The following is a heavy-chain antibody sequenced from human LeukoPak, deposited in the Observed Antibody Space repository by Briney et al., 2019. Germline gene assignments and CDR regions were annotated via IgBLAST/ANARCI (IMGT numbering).Heavy chain of an antibody. Sequence: SVKGSCKASGGTFSSYAISWVRQAPGQGLEWMGRIIPIFGTANYAQKFQGRVTITTDESTSTAYMELSSLRSEDTAVYYCATDTAMALYYYYYMDVWGKGTTVTVSS. J-gene: IGHJ6*03. CDR1: GGTFSSYA. V-gene: IGHV1-69*05. D-gene: IGHD5-18*01. CDR2: IIPIFGTA. CDR3: ATDTAMALYYYYYMDV.